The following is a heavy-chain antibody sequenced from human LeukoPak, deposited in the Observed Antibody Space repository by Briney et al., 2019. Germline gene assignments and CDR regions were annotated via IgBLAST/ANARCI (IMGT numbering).Heavy chain of an antibody. CDR1: GGSISSGGYS. J-gene: IGHJ4*02. CDR3: ARGITGTTIDY. V-gene: IGHV4-30-2*01. CDR2: IYHSGST. D-gene: IGHD1-7*01. Sequence: SETLSLTCTVSGGSISSGGYSWSWIRQPPGKGLEWIGYIYHSGSTYYNPSLKSRVTISVDRSKNQFSLKLSSVTAADTAVYYCARGITGTTIDYWGQGTLVTVSS.